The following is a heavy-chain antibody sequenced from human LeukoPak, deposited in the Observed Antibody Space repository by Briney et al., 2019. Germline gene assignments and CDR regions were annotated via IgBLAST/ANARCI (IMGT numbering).Heavy chain of an antibody. CDR2: IYAGGNT. J-gene: IGHJ6*03. CDR1: GFTVSSNY. V-gene: IGHV3-53*05. CDR3: ARDQRAAGTVGYMDV. D-gene: IGHD6-13*01. Sequence: GGSLRLSCVASGFTVSSNYMSWVRQAPGKGLEWVSVIYAGGNTYYADSVKGRFTISRDNSKNTLYLQMNSLRAEDTAVYYCARDQRAAGTVGYMDVWGKGTTVTVSS.